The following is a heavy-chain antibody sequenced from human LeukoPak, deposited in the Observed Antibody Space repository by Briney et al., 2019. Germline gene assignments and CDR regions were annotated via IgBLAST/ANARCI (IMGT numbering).Heavy chain of an antibody. CDR1: GGSISSGGYY. J-gene: IGHJ4*02. CDR3: ARGRLRSPLFDY. V-gene: IGHV4-31*03. Sequence: RPSETLSLTCTVSGGSISSGGYYWSWIRQHPGKGLEWIGYIYYSGSTYYNPSLKSRVTISVDTSKNQFSLKLSSVTAADTAVYYCARGRLRSPLFDYWGQGTLVTVSS. CDR2: IYYSGST. D-gene: IGHD4-17*01.